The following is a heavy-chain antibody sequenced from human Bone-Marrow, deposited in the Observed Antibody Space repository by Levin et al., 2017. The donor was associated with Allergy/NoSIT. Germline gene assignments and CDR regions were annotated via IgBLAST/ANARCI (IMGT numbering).Heavy chain of an antibody. CDR3: AGQAAVSASVALGY. CDR2: IRSKTNNYAT. CDR1: GFTFSASA. D-gene: IGHD5-12*01. Sequence: PGGSLRLSCAASGFTFSASAMHWVRQASGNGLEWIGRIRSKTNNYATGYAASMKGRFTISRDDSKNTTYLQVNSLKTEDTAVYYCAGQAAVSASVALGYWGQGTLVIVSS. V-gene: IGHV3-73*01. J-gene: IGHJ4*02.